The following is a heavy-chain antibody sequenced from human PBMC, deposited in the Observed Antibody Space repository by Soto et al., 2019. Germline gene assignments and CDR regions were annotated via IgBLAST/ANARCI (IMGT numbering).Heavy chain of an antibody. V-gene: IGHV3-23*01. CDR1: GFTFSTYA. CDR2: ITVSGGNT. J-gene: IGHJ5*02. D-gene: IGHD5-18*01. Sequence: GGALRLSCTAPGFTFSTYAMSWVRQAPGKGLKWVSTITVSGGNTYYADSVKGQFTISRDNAKNTLYLQMNSLRAEDTAVYYCAKAGGTAIVNWLDPWGQGAPVTVSS. CDR3: AKAGGTAIVNWLDP.